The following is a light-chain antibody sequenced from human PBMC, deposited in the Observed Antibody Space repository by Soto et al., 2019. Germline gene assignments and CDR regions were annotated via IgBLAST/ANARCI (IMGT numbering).Light chain of an antibody. CDR3: QQYGSSPRA. J-gene: IGKJ4*01. CDR2: GAS. CDR1: QSVSSSY. Sequence: EIVLTQSPGTLSLSPGERATLSCRASQSVSSSYLAWYQQKPGQAPRLLIYGASSRATGIPDRFSGSGSGTHFTLNISSLEPEDFAVYYCQQYGSSPRAFGGGTKVAIK. V-gene: IGKV3-20*01.